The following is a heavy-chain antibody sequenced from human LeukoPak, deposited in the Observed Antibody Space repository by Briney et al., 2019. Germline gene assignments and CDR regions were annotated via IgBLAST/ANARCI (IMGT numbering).Heavy chain of an antibody. V-gene: IGHV4-59*01. J-gene: IGHJ4*02. D-gene: IGHD1-26*01. CDR1: GGSISRYY. CDR3: ARDYQVSGTYSYYFDC. CDR2: IYYSGIT. Sequence: PSETLSLTCTVSGGSISRYYWSWIRQPPGKGLEWIGYIYYSGITNYNPSLKSRVTISVDTSKNQFSLKLSSVTAADTAMYYCARDYQVSGTYSYYFDCWGQGTLVTVSS.